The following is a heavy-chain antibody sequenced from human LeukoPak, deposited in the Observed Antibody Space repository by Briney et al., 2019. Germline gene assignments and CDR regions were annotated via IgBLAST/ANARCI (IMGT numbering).Heavy chain of an antibody. D-gene: IGHD3-10*01. J-gene: IGHJ4*02. CDR3: ARKVLWSGDLLDYFDY. CDR1: GFTFSSYS. V-gene: IGHV3-48*04. Sequence: GGSLRLSCAASGFTFSSYSMNWVRQAPGKGLEWVSYISSSSSTIYYADSVKGRFTISRDNAKNSLYLQMNSLRAEDTAVYYCARKVLWSGDLLDYFDYWGQGTLVTVSS. CDR2: ISSSSSTI.